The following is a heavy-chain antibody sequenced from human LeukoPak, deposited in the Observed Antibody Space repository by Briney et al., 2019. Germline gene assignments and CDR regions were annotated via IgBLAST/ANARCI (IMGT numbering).Heavy chain of an antibody. Sequence: PGGSLRLSCAASGFTFSSYGMHWVRQAPGKGLEWVSVIYSGGNTYYADSVKGRFTISRDDSKNTLYLQMNSLRAEDTALYYCARDGQPKATLYYGMDVWGQGTTVTVSS. CDR1: GFTFSSYG. CDR3: ARDGQPKATLYYGMDV. V-gene: IGHV3-53*01. CDR2: IYSGGNT. J-gene: IGHJ6*02. D-gene: IGHD5-24*01.